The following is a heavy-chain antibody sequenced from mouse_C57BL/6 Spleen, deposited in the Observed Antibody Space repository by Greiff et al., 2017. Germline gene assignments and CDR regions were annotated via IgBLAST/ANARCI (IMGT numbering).Heavy chain of an antibody. CDR2: INPGSGGT. CDR3: ARGEITPYAMDY. CDR1: GYAFTNYL. V-gene: IGHV1-54*01. J-gene: IGHJ4*01. Sequence: VQLQQSGAELVRPGTSVKVSCKASGYAFTNYLIEWVKQRPGQGLEWIGVINPGSGGTTYNEKFKGKATLTADKSSSTAYMQLSSLTSEDSAVYFCARGEITPYAMDYWGQGTSVTVSS. D-gene: IGHD2-4*01.